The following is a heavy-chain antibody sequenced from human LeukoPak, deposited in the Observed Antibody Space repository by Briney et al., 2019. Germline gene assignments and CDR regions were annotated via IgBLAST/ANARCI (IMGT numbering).Heavy chain of an antibody. CDR2: IYSGGST. Sequence: GGSLRLFCAASGFTVSGNYMSWGRQAPGKGLEWVSVIYSGGSTYYADSVKGRFTISRDNSKNTLYLQMNSLRAEDTAVYYCARRANDAFDIWGQGTMVTVSS. CDR1: GFTVSGNY. D-gene: IGHD4/OR15-4a*01. V-gene: IGHV3-53*01. CDR3: ARRANDAFDI. J-gene: IGHJ3*02.